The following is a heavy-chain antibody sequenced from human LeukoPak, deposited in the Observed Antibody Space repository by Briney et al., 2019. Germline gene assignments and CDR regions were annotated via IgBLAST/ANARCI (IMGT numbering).Heavy chain of an antibody. CDR3: AKLVTAPILFHYYMDV. CDR1: GFTFCSYA. D-gene: IGHD2-2*01. V-gene: IGHV3-30-3*01. CDR2: ISYDGSNK. J-gene: IGHJ6*03. Sequence: PGGSLRLSCAASGFTFCSYAMHWVRQAPGKGLEWVAVISYDGSNKYYADSVKGRFTISRDNSKNTLYLQMNSLRAEDTAVYYCAKLVTAPILFHYYMDVWGKGTTVVVSS.